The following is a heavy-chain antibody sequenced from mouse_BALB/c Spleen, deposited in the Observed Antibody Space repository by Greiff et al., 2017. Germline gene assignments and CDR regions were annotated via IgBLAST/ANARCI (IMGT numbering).Heavy chain of an antibody. D-gene: IGHD1-1*01. CDR2: ISSGGSYT. J-gene: IGHJ4*01. Sequence: EVQLQESGGGLVKPGGSLKLSCAASGFTFSSYTMSWVRQTPEKRLEWVATISSGGSYTYYPDSVKGRFTISRDNAKNTLYLQMSSLKSEDTAMYYCTREGGTTVVARYAMDYWGQGTSVTVSS. CDR3: TREGGTTVVARYAMDY. CDR1: GFTFSSYT. V-gene: IGHV5-6-4*01.